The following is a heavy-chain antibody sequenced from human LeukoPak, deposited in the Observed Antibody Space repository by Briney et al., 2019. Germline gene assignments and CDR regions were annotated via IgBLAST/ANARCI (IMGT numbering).Heavy chain of an antibody. CDR2: FYTSGST. Sequence: SATLSLTCTVAGGSISSYYWSWIRQPAGKGLEWIGRFYTSGSTNYNPSLKSRVTMSVDTSKNQFSLKLSSVTVADTAVYYCAREPRGRSGSFYMWDYWGQGTLVTVSS. CDR3: AREPRGRSGSFYMWDY. D-gene: IGHD3-10*01. J-gene: IGHJ4*02. V-gene: IGHV4-4*07. CDR1: GGSISSYY.